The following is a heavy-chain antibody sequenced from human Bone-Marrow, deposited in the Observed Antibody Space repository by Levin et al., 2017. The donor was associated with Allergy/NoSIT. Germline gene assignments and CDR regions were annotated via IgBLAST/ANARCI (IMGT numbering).Heavy chain of an antibody. J-gene: IGHJ4*02. V-gene: IGHV3-23*01. CDR2: ISGNIGTT. CDR3: ARGVGCTGGTCSPYYFDY. CDR1: GFTFSTYA. D-gene: IGHD2-15*01. Sequence: GGSLRLSCVASGFTFSTYAMTWVRQAPGKGLEWVSSISGNIGTTFYADSVKGRFTISRDNSNNTLYLQINILRAEDTALYYCARGVGCTGGTCSPYYFDYWGQGTLVSVSS.